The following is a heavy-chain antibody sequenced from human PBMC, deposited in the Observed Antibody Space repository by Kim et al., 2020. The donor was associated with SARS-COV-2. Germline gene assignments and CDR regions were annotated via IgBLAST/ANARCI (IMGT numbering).Heavy chain of an antibody. V-gene: IGHV1-2*06. CDR1: GYTFTAYY. CDR3: ASRIAAIEAVPDY. J-gene: IGHJ4*02. CDR2: IDPSSGGT. D-gene: IGHD6-25*01. Sequence: ASVKVSCKASGYTFTAYYMHWVRQAPGQGLEWMGRIDPSSGGTNYAQKFQDRVTMTRDTSISTAYMELNRLISDDTAVYYCASRIAAIEAVPDYWGQGTL.